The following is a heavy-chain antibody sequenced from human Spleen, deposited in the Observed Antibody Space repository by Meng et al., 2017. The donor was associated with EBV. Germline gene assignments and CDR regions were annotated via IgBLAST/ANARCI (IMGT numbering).Heavy chain of an antibody. Sequence: QVQLVSSGAEVREPWASVKVSCKASGYTFTSYGISWGRQAPGQGLEWMGWISAYNGNTNYAQKLQGRVTMTTDTSTSTAYMELRSLRSDDTAVYYCAREGWYSYDSSGYDEDDYWGQGTLVTVSS. J-gene: IGHJ4*02. CDR1: GYTFTSYG. CDR3: AREGWYSYDSSGYDEDDY. CDR2: ISAYNGNT. D-gene: IGHD3-22*01. V-gene: IGHV1-18*01.